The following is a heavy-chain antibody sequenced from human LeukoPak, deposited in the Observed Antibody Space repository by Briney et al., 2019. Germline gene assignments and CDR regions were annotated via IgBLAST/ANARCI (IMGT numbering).Heavy chain of an antibody. Sequence: ASVKVSCKASGYTFTGYYMHWVRQAPGQGLEWMGIINPSGGSTSYAQKFQGRVTMTRDTSTSTVYMELSSLRSEDTAVYYCARDPPFIKGSGYAAGYFDYWGQGTLVTVSS. D-gene: IGHD3-22*01. CDR1: GYTFTGYY. CDR2: INPSGGST. V-gene: IGHV1-46*01. CDR3: ARDPPFIKGSGYAAGYFDY. J-gene: IGHJ4*02.